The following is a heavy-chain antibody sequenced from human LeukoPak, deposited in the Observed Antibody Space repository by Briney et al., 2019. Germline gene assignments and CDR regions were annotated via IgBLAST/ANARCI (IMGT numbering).Heavy chain of an antibody. Sequence: PGGSLRLSCAASGFTFSSYGMHWVRQAPGKGLEWVAVISYDGSNKYYADSVKGRFTISRDNSKNTLYLQMNSLRAEDTAVYYCAKVPGRFDFWSGPFDYWGQGTLATVSS. V-gene: IGHV3-30*18. J-gene: IGHJ4*02. D-gene: IGHD3-3*01. CDR1: GFTFSSYG. CDR2: ISYDGSNK. CDR3: AKVPGRFDFWSGPFDY.